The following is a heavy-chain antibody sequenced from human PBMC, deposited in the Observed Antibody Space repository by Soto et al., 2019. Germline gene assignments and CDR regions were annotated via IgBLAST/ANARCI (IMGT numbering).Heavy chain of an antibody. CDR3: ASVSGVDTAMVSYYYVMDV. V-gene: IGHV5-10-1*01. D-gene: IGHD5-18*01. Sequence: GESLKISCKGSGYSFTSYWISWVRQMPGKGLEWMGRIDPSDSYTNYSPSFQGHVTISADKSISTAYLQWSSLRASDTAMYYCASVSGVDTAMVSYYYVMDVWGKGTTVTVYS. J-gene: IGHJ6*04. CDR2: IDPSDSYT. CDR1: GYSFTSYW.